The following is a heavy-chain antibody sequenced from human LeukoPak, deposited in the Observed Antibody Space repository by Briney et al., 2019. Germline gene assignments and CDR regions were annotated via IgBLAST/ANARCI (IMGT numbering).Heavy chain of an antibody. Sequence: GGSLRLSCAASGFTFSNYRMNWVRQAPGKGLEWVSCISSSSSSDIYYADSVKGRFTISRDNAKNSLYLQMSSLRAEDTAVYYCATNAVTDLYWGQGTLVTVSS. D-gene: IGHD6-19*01. CDR3: ATNAVTDLY. J-gene: IGHJ4*02. CDR1: GFTFSNYR. CDR2: ISSSSSSDI. V-gene: IGHV3-21*01.